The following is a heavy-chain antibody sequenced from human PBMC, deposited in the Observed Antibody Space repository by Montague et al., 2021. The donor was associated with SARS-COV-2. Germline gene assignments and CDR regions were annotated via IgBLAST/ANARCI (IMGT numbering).Heavy chain of an antibody. V-gene: IGHV4-39*01. CDR3: ASPTYYYDSSGSDAFDI. D-gene: IGHD3-22*01. CDR2: IYYSGST. Sequence: SETLSLTCTVSGGSISSSNYYWGCIRQPPGKGLEWIGSIYYSGSTYYNPSLKSRVTIFVDTSKNQFSLKLSSVTAADTAVYYCASPTYYYDSSGSDAFDIWGQGTMVTVSS. J-gene: IGHJ3*02. CDR1: GGSISSSNYY.